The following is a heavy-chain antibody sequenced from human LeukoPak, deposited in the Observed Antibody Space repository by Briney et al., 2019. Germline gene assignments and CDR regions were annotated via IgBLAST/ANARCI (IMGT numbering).Heavy chain of an antibody. CDR1: GGSISSYY. Sequence: SETLSLTCTVSGGSISSYYWSWIRQPPGKGLEWMGYIYYSGSTNYNPSLKTRVTISVDTSTNQFSLKLSSVTAADTAVYYCARIAVAGTDFDYWGQGTLVTVSS. D-gene: IGHD6-19*01. J-gene: IGHJ4*02. CDR3: ARIAVAGTDFDY. V-gene: IGHV4-59*01. CDR2: IYYSGST.